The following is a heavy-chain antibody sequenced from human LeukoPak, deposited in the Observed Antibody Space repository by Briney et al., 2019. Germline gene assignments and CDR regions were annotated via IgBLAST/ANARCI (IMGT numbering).Heavy chain of an antibody. CDR1: GGSISSGDYY. Sequence: PSETLSLTCTVSGGSISSGDYYWSWIRQPPGKGLEWIGYIYTSGSTNYNPSLKSRVTISVDTSKNQFSLKLSSVTAADTAVYHCARLAAAGMFSTWYSGYYYYMDVWGKGTAVTVSS. J-gene: IGHJ6*03. D-gene: IGHD6-13*01. V-gene: IGHV4-30-4*01. CDR3: ARLAAAGMFSTWYSGYYYYMDV. CDR2: IYTSGST.